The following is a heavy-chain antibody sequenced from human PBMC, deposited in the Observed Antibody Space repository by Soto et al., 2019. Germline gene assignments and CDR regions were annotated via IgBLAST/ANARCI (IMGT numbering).Heavy chain of an antibody. Sequence: QVQLVQSGAEVKKPGASVKVSCKASGNTFTSYAMHWVRQAPGQRLEWMGWINAGNGNTKYSQKFQGRVTMTRATSASTAYMELSSLRSEDTAVYYCATSRITIFGVVTPYGKDVWGQGTTVTVSS. CDR1: GNTFTSYA. V-gene: IGHV1-3*01. CDR3: ATSRITIFGVVTPYGKDV. CDR2: INAGNGNT. J-gene: IGHJ6*02. D-gene: IGHD3-3*01.